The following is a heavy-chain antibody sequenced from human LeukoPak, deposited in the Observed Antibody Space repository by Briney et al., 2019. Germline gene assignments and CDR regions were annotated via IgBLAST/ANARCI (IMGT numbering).Heavy chain of an antibody. Sequence: SETLSLTCAVSGGSISSSNWWSWVRQPPGKGLEWIGEIYHSGSTNYNPSLKSRVTISVDKSKNQFSLKLSSVTAADTAVYYCARKDSYYYDSRYYWGQGTLVTVSS. D-gene: IGHD3-22*01. CDR3: ARKDSYYYDSRYY. V-gene: IGHV4-4*02. CDR2: IYHSGST. CDR1: GGSISSSNW. J-gene: IGHJ4*02.